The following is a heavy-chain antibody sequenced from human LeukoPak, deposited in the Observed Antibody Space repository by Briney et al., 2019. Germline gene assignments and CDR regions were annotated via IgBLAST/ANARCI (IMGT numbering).Heavy chain of an antibody. V-gene: IGHV3-23*01. CDR3: AKGSTPPDYDFWSGPNDAFDI. Sequence: GGSLILSCAASGFTFSSYAMSWVRQAPGKGPEWVSAISGSGGSTYYADSVKGRFTISRDNSKNTLYLQMNSLRAEDTAVYYCAKGSTPPDYDFWSGPNDAFDIWGQGTMVTVSS. CDR2: ISGSGGST. D-gene: IGHD3-3*01. CDR1: GFTFSSYA. J-gene: IGHJ3*02.